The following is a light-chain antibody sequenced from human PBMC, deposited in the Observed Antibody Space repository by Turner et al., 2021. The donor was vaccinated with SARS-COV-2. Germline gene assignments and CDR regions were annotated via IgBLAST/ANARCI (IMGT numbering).Light chain of an antibody. J-gene: IGKJ4*01. V-gene: IGKV1-33*01. CDR2: GAS. CDR3: QQYDDLPLT. CDR1: QDITNS. Sequence: IQMTQSPSSLSASVGDRVTITCQASQDITNSLNWYQQKPGKAPKLLIYGASDLDTGVPSRFSGSGSGTHFILTINNLQAEDFATFYCQQYDDLPLTFGGGTRVDIK.